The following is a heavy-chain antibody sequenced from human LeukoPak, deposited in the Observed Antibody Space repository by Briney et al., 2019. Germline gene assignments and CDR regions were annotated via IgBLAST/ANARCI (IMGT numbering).Heavy chain of an antibody. J-gene: IGHJ4*02. V-gene: IGHV3-21*01. CDR2: ITTSSTYI. CDR3: ARGKYSSGWFDY. CDR1: GFTFSRYS. D-gene: IGHD6-19*01. Sequence: PGGSLRLSCAASGFTFSRYSMSWVRQAPGKGLEWVSSITTSSTYISYADSVKGRFTISRDNAKNSLYLQMNSLTAEDTAVYYCARGKYSSGWFDYWGQGTLVTVSS.